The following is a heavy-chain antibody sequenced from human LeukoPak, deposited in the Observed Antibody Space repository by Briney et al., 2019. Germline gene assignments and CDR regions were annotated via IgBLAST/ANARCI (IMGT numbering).Heavy chain of an antibody. D-gene: IGHD1-26*01. CDR3: ARISGSYVFDY. V-gene: IGHV3-11*03. CDR2: ISSSTYT. CDR1: GFTFSDYY. J-gene: IGHJ4*02. Sequence: GGSLILSCAASGFTFSDYYMSWIRQAPGKGLEWVSYISSSTYTNYADSVKGRFTISRDNAKNSLYLQMNSLRVEDTAVYYCARISGSYVFDYWGQGTLVTVSS.